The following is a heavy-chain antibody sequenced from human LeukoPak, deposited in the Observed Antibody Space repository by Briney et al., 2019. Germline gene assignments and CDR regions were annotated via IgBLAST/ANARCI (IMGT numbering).Heavy chain of an antibody. D-gene: IGHD5-24*01. V-gene: IGHV3-30*18. CDR3: AKVRTWLHLGDH. CDR2: ISRDGGNK. CDR1: GFTFSSYG. J-gene: IGHJ4*02. Sequence: PGRSLRLSCATSGFTFSSYGMHWVRQAPGKGLEWVAVISRDGGNKYYADSVKGRFTISRDNSRNTLYLQMNSLRAEDTAVYYCAKVRTWLHLGDHWGRGTLVTVSS.